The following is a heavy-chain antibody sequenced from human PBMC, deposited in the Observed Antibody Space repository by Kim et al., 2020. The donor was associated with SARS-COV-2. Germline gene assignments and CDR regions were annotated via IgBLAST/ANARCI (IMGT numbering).Heavy chain of an antibody. CDR1: GFTFSSYG. D-gene: IGHD3-9*01. J-gene: IGHJ6*02. V-gene: IGHV3-30*18. Sequence: GWSLRLSCAASGFTFSSYGMHWVRQAPGKGLEWVAVISYDGSNKYYADSVKGRFTISRDNSKNTLYLQMNSLRAEDTAVYYCAKDPGHYVILTGYVSNLYTARWWDCDGMDMWGEGTTLTLS. CDR2: ISYDGSNK. CDR3: AKDPGHYVILTGYVSNLYTARWWDCDGMDM.